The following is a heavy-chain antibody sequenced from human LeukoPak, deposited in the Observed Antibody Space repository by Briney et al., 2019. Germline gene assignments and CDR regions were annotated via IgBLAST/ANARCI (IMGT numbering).Heavy chain of an antibody. CDR2: IAGSSGYI. CDR3: ARDRGAYCGGDCYLGFDY. V-gene: IGHV3-21*01. J-gene: IGHJ4*01. CDR1: GFTFSSYT. Sequence: GGSLRLSCAASGFTFSSYTMNWVRQAPGKELEWVSSIAGSSGYISYADSVKGRFTISRYNAKKSLYLQMTSLTAEDTAVYYCARDRGAYCGGDCYLGFDYWGRGTLVTVSS. D-gene: IGHD2-21*02.